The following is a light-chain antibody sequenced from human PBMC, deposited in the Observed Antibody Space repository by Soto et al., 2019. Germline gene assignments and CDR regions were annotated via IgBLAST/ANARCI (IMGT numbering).Light chain of an antibody. CDR1: QGISSD. V-gene: IGKV1-13*02. Sequence: AIQLTQSPSSLSASVGDRVTITCRASQGISSDLVWYQQKPGKPPKLLIYDASSLESGVPSRFSGSGSGTDFTLNISSLHPEDFATYYCQQFNSYPSFGQGTRLEIK. CDR2: DAS. CDR3: QQFNSYPS. J-gene: IGKJ5*01.